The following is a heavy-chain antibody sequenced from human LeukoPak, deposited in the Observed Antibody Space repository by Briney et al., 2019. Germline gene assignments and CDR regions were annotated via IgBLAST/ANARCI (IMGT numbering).Heavy chain of an antibody. V-gene: IGHV3-7*01. CDR1: GFTSSSYW. D-gene: IGHD3-22*01. Sequence: GGSLRLSCAASGFTSSSYWISWVRQAPGKGREGVDYIMQDGSEKYYVDSEKGRFTISRDNAKNSLYLQMNSLRAEDTAVYYCARDSLTYYYDSSGPTDYWGQGTLVTVSS. J-gene: IGHJ4*02. CDR3: ARDSLTYYYDSSGPTDY. CDR2: IMQDGSEK.